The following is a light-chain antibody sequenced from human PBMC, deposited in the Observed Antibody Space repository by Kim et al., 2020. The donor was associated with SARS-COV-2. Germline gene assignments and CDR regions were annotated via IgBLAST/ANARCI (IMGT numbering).Light chain of an antibody. CDR1: NLRRFY. Sequence: SVALGQTVRSTCQGDNLRRFYASWYQQKPGQAPVLVFYGKNNRPSGIPDRFSGSSSRDTASLIISGSQAEDEADYYCNSRDNSGNRFGGGTKLTVL. CDR2: GKN. V-gene: IGLV3-19*01. CDR3: NSRDNSGNR. J-gene: IGLJ2*01.